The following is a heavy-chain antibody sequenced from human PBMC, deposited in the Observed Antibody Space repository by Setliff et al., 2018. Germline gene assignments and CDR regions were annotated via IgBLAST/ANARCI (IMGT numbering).Heavy chain of an antibody. D-gene: IGHD2-2*01. CDR3: ATNPYQLLNFDY. CDR1: GGSISSSSYY. CDR2: IYYSGST. J-gene: IGHJ4*02. Sequence: PSETLSLTCTVSGGSISSSSYYWGWIRQPPGKGLEWIGSIYYSGSTYYNPSLKSRVTISVDTSKNQFSLKLSSVTAADTAVYYCATNPYQLLNFDYWGQGTLVTVSS. V-gene: IGHV4-39*01.